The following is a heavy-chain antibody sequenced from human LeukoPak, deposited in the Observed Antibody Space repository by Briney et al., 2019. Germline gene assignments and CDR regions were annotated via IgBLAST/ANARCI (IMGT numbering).Heavy chain of an antibody. CDR2: ISSNGGST. Sequence: PGGSLRLSCAASGFTFSSYAMHWVRQAPGKGLEYVSAISSNGGSTYYANSVKGRFTISRDNSKSTLYLQMGSLRAEDMAVYYCARTPEFCSGGSCYSEGYFDYWGQGTLVTVSS. D-gene: IGHD2-15*01. J-gene: IGHJ4*02. CDR3: ARTPEFCSGGSCYSEGYFDY. V-gene: IGHV3-64*01. CDR1: GFTFSSYA.